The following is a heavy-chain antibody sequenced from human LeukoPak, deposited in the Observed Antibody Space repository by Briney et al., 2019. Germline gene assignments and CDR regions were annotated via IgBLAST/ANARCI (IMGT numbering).Heavy chain of an antibody. CDR1: GFTFSSYW. J-gene: IGHJ3*02. CDR2: INSDERST. CDR3: ARASGSSSRYDAFDI. Sequence: GGSLRLSCAASGFTFSSYWMHWVRQAPGKGLVWVSRINSDERSTSYADSVKGRFTISRDNAKNTLYLQMNSLRAEDTAVYYCARASGSSSRYDAFDIWGQGTMVTVSS. D-gene: IGHD6-6*01. V-gene: IGHV3-74*01.